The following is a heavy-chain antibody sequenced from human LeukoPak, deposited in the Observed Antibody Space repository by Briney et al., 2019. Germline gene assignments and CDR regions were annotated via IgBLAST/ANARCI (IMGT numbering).Heavy chain of an antibody. CDR1: GFTFSSYS. V-gene: IGHV3-48*04. J-gene: IGHJ4*02. D-gene: IGHD3-22*01. CDR2: ISSSGGTI. CDR3: ARGGYDTSGYYPDQYYFDY. Sequence: GGSLRLSCAASGFTFSSYSMNWVRQAPGKGLEWVSYISSSGGTIYYADSVKGRFTISRDNAKNSLYLQMNSLRAEDTAVYYCARGGYDTSGYYPDQYYFDYWGQGTLVTVSS.